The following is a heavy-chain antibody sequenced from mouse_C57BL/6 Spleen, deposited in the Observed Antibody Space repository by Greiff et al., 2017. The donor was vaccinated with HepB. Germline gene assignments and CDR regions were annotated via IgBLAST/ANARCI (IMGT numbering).Heavy chain of an antibody. CDR1: GFTFSSYG. CDR3: ARQAGCSYGFSY. V-gene: IGHV5-6*01. D-gene: IGHD1-1*01. Sequence: EVQGVESGGDLVKPGGSLKLSCAASGFTFSSYGMSWVRQTPDKRLEWVATISSGGSYTYYPDSVKGRFPISRGNAKNTLYLQMSRLKSEDTAMDYWARQAGCSYGFSYRGQGTLVTVSA. J-gene: IGHJ3*01. CDR2: ISSGGSYT.